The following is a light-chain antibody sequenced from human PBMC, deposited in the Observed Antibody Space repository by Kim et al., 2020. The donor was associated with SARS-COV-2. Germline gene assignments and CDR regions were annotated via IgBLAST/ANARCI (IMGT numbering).Light chain of an antibody. Sequence: ELVLTQSPDTLPLSPGERATLSCRASQSVGSSSLSWYQQKPGQAPRLLIYGATSTANGMPDRFSGSGSGTDFTLSISSLEPEDFAVYYCRQYGCSPRTFGLGNKGDLK. CDR3: RQYGCSPRT. J-gene: IGKJ1*01. CDR1: QSVGSSS. V-gene: IGKV3-20*01. CDR2: GAT.